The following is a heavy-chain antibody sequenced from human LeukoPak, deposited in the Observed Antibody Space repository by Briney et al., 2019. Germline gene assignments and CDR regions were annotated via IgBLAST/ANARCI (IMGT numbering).Heavy chain of an antibody. CDR2: INPNRGGT. J-gene: IGHJ5*02. CDR1: GYTFTGYY. CDR3: ARLSGDQNWFDP. D-gene: IGHD2-21*01. V-gene: IGHV1-2*02. Sequence: GASVKVSCKASGYTFTGYYMHWVRQAPGQGLEWMGWINPNRGGTNYAQKFQGRVTMTRDTSISTAYMELSRLRSDDTAVFYCARLSGDQNWFDPWGQGILVTVSS.